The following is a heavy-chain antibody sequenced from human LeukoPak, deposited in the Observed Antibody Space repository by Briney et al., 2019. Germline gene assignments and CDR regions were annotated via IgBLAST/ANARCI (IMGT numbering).Heavy chain of an antibody. CDR2: ISYDGSNK. J-gene: IGHJ4*02. Sequence: GRSLRLSCAASGFTFSSYAMHWVRQAPGKGLEWVAVISYDGSNKYYADSVKGRFTISRDNAKNSLYLQMNSLRAEDAAVYYCARDPPIAVAGVYFDYWGQGTLVTVSS. CDR1: GFTFSSYA. V-gene: IGHV3-30*04. CDR3: ARDPPIAVAGVYFDY. D-gene: IGHD6-19*01.